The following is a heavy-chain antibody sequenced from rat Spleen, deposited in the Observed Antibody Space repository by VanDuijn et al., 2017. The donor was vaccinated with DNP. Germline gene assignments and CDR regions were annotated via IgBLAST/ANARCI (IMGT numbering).Heavy chain of an antibody. CDR3: ARDMDYYDGSYYRYYFDY. V-gene: IGHV5-19*01. J-gene: IGHJ2*01. CDR2: ITSGGSS. CDR1: GFTFSDYG. D-gene: IGHD1-12*02. Sequence: EVQLVESGGGLVQPGRSLKLSCAASGFTFSDYGFHWIRQVPGKGLEWIASITSGGSSYYPDSVKGRFTISRDNAKNTLYLRMNSLRSEDTATYYCARDMDYYDGSYYRYYFDYWGQGVMVTVSS.